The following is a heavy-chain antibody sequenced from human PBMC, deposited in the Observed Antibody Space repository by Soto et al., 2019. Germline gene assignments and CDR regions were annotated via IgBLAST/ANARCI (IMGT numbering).Heavy chain of an antibody. V-gene: IGHV3-23*01. CDR1: GFTFSSYG. J-gene: IGHJ4*02. CDR2: IIQDGTT. Sequence: GGSLRLSCAASGFTFSSYGMAWVRQAPGRGPEWVSGIIQDGTTYYADSVKGRFTISRDNSRNSVYLQMITLRGEDTAVYYCAKDLRPDGVWDFASGGKGTLITAPQ. D-gene: IGHD4-17*01. CDR3: AKDLRPDGVWDFAS.